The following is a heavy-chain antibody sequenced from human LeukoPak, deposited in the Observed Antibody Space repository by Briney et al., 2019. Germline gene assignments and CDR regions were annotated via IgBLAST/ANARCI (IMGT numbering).Heavy chain of an antibody. CDR2: ISSSGSTI. V-gene: IGHV3-11*01. J-gene: IGHJ4*02. CDR1: GFTFSDYY. D-gene: IGHD6-13*01. Sequence: GGSLRLSCAASGFTFSDYYMSWIRQAPGKGLERVSYISSSGSTIYYADSVRGRFTISRDNAKNSLYLQMNSLRAEDTAVYYCARDMGQQQLVPDYWGQGTLVTVSS. CDR3: ARDMGQQQLVPDY.